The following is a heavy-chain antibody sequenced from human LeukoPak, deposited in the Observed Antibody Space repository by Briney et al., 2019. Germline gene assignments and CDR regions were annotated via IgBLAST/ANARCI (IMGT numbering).Heavy chain of an antibody. CDR2: ISGSGGST. CDR3: AKKNGNYYYYYYMDV. Sequence: PGGSLRLSCTVSGFTFSDYYMSWVRQAPGKGLEWVSAISGSGGSTYYADSVKGRFTISRDNSKNTLYLQMNSLRAEDTAVYYCAKKNGNYYYYYYMDVWGKGTTVTVSS. J-gene: IGHJ6*03. V-gene: IGHV3-23*01. CDR1: GFTFSDYY.